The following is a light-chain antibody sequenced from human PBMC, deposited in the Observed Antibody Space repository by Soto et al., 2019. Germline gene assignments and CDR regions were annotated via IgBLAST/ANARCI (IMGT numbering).Light chain of an antibody. CDR3: IQGTHCPHN. CDR2: KDS. V-gene: IGKV2-30*01. J-gene: IGKJ2*01. Sequence: DVVMTQAPLSLPVTLGQPASISCRPGQSLVYSAANTYLHWFQQRPGQSPRRLIYKDSNRDSGVPDRFSGSGSGSDFTLKISRVEAEDVGVYYCIQGTHCPHNFGQGTKLEIK. CDR1: QSLVYSAANTY.